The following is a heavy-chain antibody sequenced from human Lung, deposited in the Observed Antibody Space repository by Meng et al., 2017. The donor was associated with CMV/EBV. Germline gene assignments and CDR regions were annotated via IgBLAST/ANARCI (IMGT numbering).Heavy chain of an antibody. CDR3: VRHIIVVPARGYGVDV. J-gene: IGHJ6*02. CDR1: GGSISSYY. D-gene: IGHD2-2*01. V-gene: IGHV4-59*08. CDR2: CDSGDT. Sequence: LXCTISGGSISSYYWSWIRQSPGTGLEWVGICDSGDTFYNPSLKSRVAISVDTSANQFSLTLRSVTAADTAVYYCVRHIIVVPARGYGVDVWGQGXTVTVSS.